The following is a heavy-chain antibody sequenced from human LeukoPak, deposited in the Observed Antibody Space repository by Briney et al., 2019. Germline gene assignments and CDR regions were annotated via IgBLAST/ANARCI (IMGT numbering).Heavy chain of an antibody. Sequence: GASVKVSCKASGYTFTSYDINWVRQATGQGLEWMGGIIPIFGTANYAQKFQGRVTITADKSTSTAYMELSSLRSEDTAVYYCAVFAHSSSLRSALYYYYYYMDVWGKGTTVTVSS. V-gene: IGHV1-69*06. D-gene: IGHD6-6*01. CDR2: IIPIFGTA. CDR1: GYTFTSYD. CDR3: AVFAHSSSLRSALYYYYYYMDV. J-gene: IGHJ6*03.